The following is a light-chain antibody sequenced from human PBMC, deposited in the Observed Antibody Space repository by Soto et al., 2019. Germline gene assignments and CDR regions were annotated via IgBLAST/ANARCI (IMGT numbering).Light chain of an antibody. Sequence: QSALTQPASVSGSPGQSITISCTGTSSDVGSYNLVSWYQQHPGKAPKLMIYEGSKRPSGVSNRFSGSKSGNTASLTISGLQAEDEADDYCCSYEGSSTSVVFGGGTKVTVL. J-gene: IGLJ2*01. CDR1: SSDVGSYNL. CDR2: EGS. V-gene: IGLV2-23*01. CDR3: CSYEGSSTSVV.